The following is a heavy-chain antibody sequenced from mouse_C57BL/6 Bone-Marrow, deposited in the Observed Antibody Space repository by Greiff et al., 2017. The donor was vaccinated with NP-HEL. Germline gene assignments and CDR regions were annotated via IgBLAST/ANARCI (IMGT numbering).Heavy chain of an antibody. D-gene: IGHD1-1*01. CDR2: ISDGGSYT. CDR1: GFTFSSYA. CDR3: ARDYYGRAWFAY. Sequence: EVMLVESGGGLVKPGGSLKLSCAASGFTFSSYAMSWVRQTPEKRLEWVATISDGGSYTYYPDNVKGRFTISRDNAKNNVYLQMSHLKSEDTAMYYCARDYYGRAWFAYWGQGTLVTVSA. J-gene: IGHJ3*01. V-gene: IGHV5-4*03.